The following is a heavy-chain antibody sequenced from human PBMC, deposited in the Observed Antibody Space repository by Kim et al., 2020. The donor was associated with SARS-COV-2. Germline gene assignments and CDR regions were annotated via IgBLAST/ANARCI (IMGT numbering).Heavy chain of an antibody. J-gene: IGHJ6*02. V-gene: IGHV4-39*02. CDR1: GGSISSSSYY. CDR2: IYYSGST. CDR3: ATDGYNYIPNPYYYYGMDV. Sequence: SETLSLTCTVSGGSISSSSYYWGWIRQPPGKGLEWIGSIYYSGSTYYNPSLKSRVTISVDTSKNQFSLKLSSVTAADTAVYYCATDGYNYIPNPYYYYGMDVWGQGTTVTVSS. D-gene: IGHD5-12*01.